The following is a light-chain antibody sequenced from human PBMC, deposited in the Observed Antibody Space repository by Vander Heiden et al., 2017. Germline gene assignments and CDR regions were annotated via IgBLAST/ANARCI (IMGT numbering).Light chain of an antibody. J-gene: IGLJ3*02. CDR2: GNN. CDR1: STNTGAGYD. CDR3: QSYDYSLSGWV. Sequence: SVLTPPPPVSGAPGPRVTISCAGSSTNTGAGYDVHWYQQLPGTAPKLLIYGNNNRPSGVPDRFSGSKSGTSASLAITGLQAEDEADYYCQSYDYSLSGWVFGGGTKLTVL. V-gene: IGLV1-40*01.